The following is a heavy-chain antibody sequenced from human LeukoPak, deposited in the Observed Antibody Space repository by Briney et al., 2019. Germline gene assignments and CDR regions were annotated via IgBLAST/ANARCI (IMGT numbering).Heavy chain of an antibody. CDR2: IYWDNDK. J-gene: IGHJ3*01. Sequence: SGPTLVNPPQTLTLTCSFSGFSLITSGVGVGWIRQSPGKALEWVAIIYWDNDKRYSPYLNNRLSITKDTSNNQVVLTMTNVDPVDTGTYFCAHIMITFGGVLRDDAFDVWGPGTVVTVSP. D-gene: IGHD3-16*01. CDR3: AHIMITFGGVLRDDAFDV. CDR1: GFSLITSGVG. V-gene: IGHV2-5*02.